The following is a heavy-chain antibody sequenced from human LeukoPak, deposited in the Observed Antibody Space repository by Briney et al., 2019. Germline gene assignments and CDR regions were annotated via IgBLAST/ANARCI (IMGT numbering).Heavy chain of an antibody. CDR3: ARDALDSSSWPGIFDY. Sequence: PGGSLRLSCAASGFTFSSYEMNWVRQAPGKGLEWVSYISSSGSTIYYADSVKSRFTISRDNAKNSLYLQMNSLRAEDTAVYYCARDALDSSSWPGIFDYWGQGTLVTVSS. V-gene: IGHV3-48*03. J-gene: IGHJ4*02. CDR1: GFTFSSYE. CDR2: ISSSGSTI. D-gene: IGHD6-13*01.